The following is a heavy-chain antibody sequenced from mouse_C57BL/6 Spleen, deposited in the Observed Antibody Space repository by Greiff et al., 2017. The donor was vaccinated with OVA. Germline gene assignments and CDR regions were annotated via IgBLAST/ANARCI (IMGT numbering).Heavy chain of an antibody. Sequence: EVQLVESGGGLVKPGGSLKLSCAASGFTFSSYAMSWVRQTPEKRLEWVATISDGGSYTYYPDNVKGRFTISRDNAKNNLYLQMSHLKSEDTAMDYCARGGTTVVPYYFDYWGQGTTLTVSS. J-gene: IGHJ2*01. CDR3: ARGGTTVVPYYFDY. V-gene: IGHV5-4*01. CDR1: GFTFSSYA. CDR2: ISDGGSYT. D-gene: IGHD1-1*01.